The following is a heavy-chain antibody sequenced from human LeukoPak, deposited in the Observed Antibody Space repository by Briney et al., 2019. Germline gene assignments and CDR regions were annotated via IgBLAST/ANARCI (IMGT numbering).Heavy chain of an antibody. CDR3: AKFAQRYCSGGSCHPFDY. J-gene: IGHJ4*02. CDR1: GFTFSSYS. CDR2: ISSSSSTT. V-gene: IGHV3-48*01. D-gene: IGHD2-15*01. Sequence: GGSLRLSCAASGFTFSSYSMNWVRQAPGKGLEWVSYISSSSSTTYYADSVKGRFTISRDNSKNTLYLQMNSLRAEDTAVYYCAKFAQRYCSGGSCHPFDYWGQGTLVTVSS.